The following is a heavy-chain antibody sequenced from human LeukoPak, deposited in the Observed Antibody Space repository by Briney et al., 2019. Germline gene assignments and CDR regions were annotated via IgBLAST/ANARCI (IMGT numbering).Heavy chain of an antibody. D-gene: IGHD6-13*01. J-gene: IGHJ4*02. CDR1: GFPFSSYE. V-gene: IGHV3-48*03. CDR2: ISDTGSTI. CDR3: ARENGAAGLTFDY. Sequence: GVTLRLSCAASGFPFSSYEMNWVRQAPGKGLEWVSYISDTGSTIYYADSVEGRFTISRDNAKNSLYLQMNSLRAEDTAVYYCARENGAAGLTFDYWGQGTLVTVSS.